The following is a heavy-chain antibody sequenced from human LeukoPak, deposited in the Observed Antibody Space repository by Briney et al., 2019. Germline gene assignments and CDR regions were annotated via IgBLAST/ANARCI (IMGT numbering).Heavy chain of an antibody. CDR3: ARDPALMVVGGTFDY. V-gene: IGHV3-48*01. Sequence: GGSLILSWAVSGFTFSSYNMNWVRQAPGKGLEWVSYISSNSRSVYYAHSVKGRFTISRDNGKNSLYLQMNSLRVEDTAVYYCARDPALMVVGGTFDYWGQGILVTVSS. CDR2: ISSNSRSV. J-gene: IGHJ4*02. CDR1: GFTFSSYN. D-gene: IGHD2-15*01.